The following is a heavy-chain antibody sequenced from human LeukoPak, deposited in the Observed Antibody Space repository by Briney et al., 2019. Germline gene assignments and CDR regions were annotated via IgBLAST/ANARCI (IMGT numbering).Heavy chain of an antibody. CDR2: IYHSGST. J-gene: IGHJ3*02. Sequence: SQTLSLTCAVSGGSISSGGYYWSWIRQPPGKGLEWIGYIYHSGSTYYNPSLKSRVTISVDRSKNQFSLKLSSVTAADTAVYYCARDYYDSSGYYDVYAFDIWGQGTMVTVSS. D-gene: IGHD3-22*01. CDR3: ARDYYDSSGYYDVYAFDI. V-gene: IGHV4-30-2*01. CDR1: GGSISSGGYY.